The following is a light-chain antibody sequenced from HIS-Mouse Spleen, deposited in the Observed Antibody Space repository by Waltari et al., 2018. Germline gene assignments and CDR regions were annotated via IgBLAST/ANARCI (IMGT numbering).Light chain of an antibody. CDR1: QSISSW. CDR3: QQYGT. J-gene: IGKJ2*01. V-gene: IGKV1-5*03. CDR2: KAS. Sequence: DIQMTQSPSTLSASVGDRVTITCRASQSISSWLDWYQQKPGKAPKLLIYKASSLESGVPSRFSGSGSGTEFTLTISSLQPDDFATYYCQQYGTFGQGTKLEIK.